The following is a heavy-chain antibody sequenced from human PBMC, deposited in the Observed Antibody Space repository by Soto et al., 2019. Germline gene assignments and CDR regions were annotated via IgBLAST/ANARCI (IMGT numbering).Heavy chain of an antibody. Sequence: GGSLRLSCAASGFTFSSYGMHWVRQAPGKGLEWVAVISYDGSNKYYADSVKGRFTISRDNSKNTLYLQMNSLRAEDTAVYYCAKEKPIVGATYFDYWGQGTLVTVSS. CDR2: ISYDGSNK. CDR3: AKEKPIVGATYFDY. J-gene: IGHJ4*02. V-gene: IGHV3-30*18. D-gene: IGHD1-26*01. CDR1: GFTFSSYG.